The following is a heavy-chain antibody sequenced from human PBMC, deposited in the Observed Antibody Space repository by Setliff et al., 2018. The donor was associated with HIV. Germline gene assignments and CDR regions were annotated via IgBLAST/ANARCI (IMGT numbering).Heavy chain of an antibody. J-gene: IGHJ4*02. CDR1: GYTLTELS. V-gene: IGHV1-69*06. Sequence: ASVKVSCKVSGYTLTELSRHWVRQAPGKGLEWMGRVLPLFGTVSYAQKFQGRVTITADKATSTVYMEVSSLRSEDTAVYYCARGPERYSSDSNGYYYDYWGQGTLVTVSS. CDR3: ARGPERYSSDSNGYYYDY. D-gene: IGHD3-22*01. CDR2: VLPLFGTV.